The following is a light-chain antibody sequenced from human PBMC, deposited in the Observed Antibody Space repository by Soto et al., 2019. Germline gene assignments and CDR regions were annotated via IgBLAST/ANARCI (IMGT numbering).Light chain of an antibody. J-gene: IGKJ4*01. CDR3: QQYDNLVT. CDR1: QDMSNY. CDR2: DAS. V-gene: IGKV1-33*01. Sequence: IQIAHSPCSLSASVGDRVTITCQASQDMSNYLNWYQQKPGKAPKLLIYDASNSETWVPLSFSGSGSGTDFTSTISSLQPEDSATYYCQQYDNLVTFGGGTKVDIK.